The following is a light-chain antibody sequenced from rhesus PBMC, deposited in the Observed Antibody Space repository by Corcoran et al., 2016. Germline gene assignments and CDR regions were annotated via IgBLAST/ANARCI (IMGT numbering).Light chain of an antibody. Sequence: DIQLTQSPFSLSASVGDRVTIPCRASQGISSYLAWYQQKPGKAPKLLIYVATNLQSGVPSRFSGSGSGTAFTLPISSLQPEAFSVYYCQQRNSYPLTFGVGTKVEIK. CDR3: QQRNSYPLT. J-gene: IGKJ4*01. CDR2: VAT. CDR1: QGISSY. V-gene: IGKV1-38*01.